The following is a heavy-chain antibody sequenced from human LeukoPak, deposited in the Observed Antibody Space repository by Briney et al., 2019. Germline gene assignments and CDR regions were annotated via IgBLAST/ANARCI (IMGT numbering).Heavy chain of an antibody. J-gene: IGHJ4*02. V-gene: IGHV3-11*01. CDR1: GFTFSDYY. CDR3: ARVYDFWSGPHLDY. CDR2: ISSSGSTI. D-gene: IGHD3-3*01. Sequence: GGSLRLSCAASGFTFSDYYMSWIRQAPGKGLEWVSYISSSGSTIYYADSVKSRFTISRDNAKNSLYLQMNSLRAEDTAVYYCARVYDFWSGPHLDYWGQGTLVTVSS.